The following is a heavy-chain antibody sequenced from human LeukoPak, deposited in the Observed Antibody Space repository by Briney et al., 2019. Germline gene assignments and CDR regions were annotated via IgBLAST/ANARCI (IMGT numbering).Heavy chain of an antibody. CDR2: IYTSGST. J-gene: IGHJ5*02. Sequence: SETLSLTCTVSGGSISSYYWSWIRQPAGKGLEWIGRIYTSGSTNYNPSLKSRVTMSVDTSKNQFSLKLSSVTAADTAVYYCARDWGALVGATSNWFDPWGQGTLVTVSS. CDR3: ARDWGALVGATSNWFDP. D-gene: IGHD1-26*01. CDR1: GGSISSYY. V-gene: IGHV4-4*07.